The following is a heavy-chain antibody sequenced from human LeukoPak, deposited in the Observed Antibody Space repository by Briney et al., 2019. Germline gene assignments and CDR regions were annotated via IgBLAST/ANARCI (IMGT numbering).Heavy chain of an antibody. V-gene: IGHV3-21*01. Sequence: GGSLRLSCAASGFTFSSYSMNWVRQAPGKGLEWVSSISSSSSYIYYADSVKGRFTISRDNAKNSLYLQMNSLRAEDTAVYYCARDLSDFWSGYPPDGMDVWGQGTTVTVSS. J-gene: IGHJ6*02. D-gene: IGHD3-3*01. CDR3: ARDLSDFWSGYPPDGMDV. CDR2: ISSSSSYI. CDR1: GFTFSSYS.